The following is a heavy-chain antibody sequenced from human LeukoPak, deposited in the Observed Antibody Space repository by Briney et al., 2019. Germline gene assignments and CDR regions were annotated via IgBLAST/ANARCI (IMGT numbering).Heavy chain of an antibody. CDR3: VRLSPYDSSGYYYDY. CDR2: IGTAGDT. Sequence: PGGSLRLSCAASGFTFSTYDMHWVRQATGKGLEWVSGIGTAGDTYYPGSVKGRFTISRENAKNSMYLQMNSLRAGDTAVYYCVRLSPYDSSGYYYDYWGQGTLVTVSS. V-gene: IGHV3-13*01. D-gene: IGHD3-22*01. CDR1: GFTFSTYD. J-gene: IGHJ4*02.